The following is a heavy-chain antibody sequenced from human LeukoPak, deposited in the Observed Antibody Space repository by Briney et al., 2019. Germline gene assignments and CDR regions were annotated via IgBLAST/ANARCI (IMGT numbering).Heavy chain of an antibody. Sequence: GGSLRLSCAASGFTFSSYAMHWVRQAPGKGLEWVAVISYDGSNKYYADSVKGRFTISRDNSKNTLYLQMNSLRAEDTAVYYCASWGEQWLATGHKYYFDYWGQGTLVTVSS. D-gene: IGHD6-19*01. CDR3: ASWGEQWLATGHKYYFDY. V-gene: IGHV3-30*17. CDR1: GFTFSSYA. J-gene: IGHJ4*02. CDR2: ISYDGSNK.